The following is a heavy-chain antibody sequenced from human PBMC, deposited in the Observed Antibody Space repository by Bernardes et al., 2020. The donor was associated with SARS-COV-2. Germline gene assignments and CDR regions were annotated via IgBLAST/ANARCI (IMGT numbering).Heavy chain of an antibody. CDR1: GFTFSSYW. D-gene: IGHD1-26*01. J-gene: IGHJ3*02. CDR2: INGDGTST. CDR3: ARGAYSLNKSGGRSVFDI. V-gene: IGHV3-74*01. Sequence: GGSLRLSCAVSGFTFSSYWMHWIRQAPGKGLVWVSRINGDGTSTSYADSVKGRFTISRDNAKNTLNLQMNSLSAEDTAVYYCARGAYSLNKSGGRSVFDIWGQAIMVTVAS.